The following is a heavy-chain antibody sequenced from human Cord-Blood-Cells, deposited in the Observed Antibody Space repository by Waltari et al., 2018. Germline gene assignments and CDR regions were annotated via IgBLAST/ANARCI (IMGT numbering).Heavy chain of an antibody. J-gene: IGHJ5*02. Sequence: VESGGGLVQPGGSLRLSCAASGFTFSSYSMNWVRQAPGKGLEWVSYISSSSTIYYADSVKGRFTISRDNAKNSLYLQMNSLRDEDTAVYYCARVRKLRFLEWLFDPWGQGTLVTVSS. CDR2: ISSSSTI. V-gene: IGHV3-48*02. CDR1: GFTFSSYS. CDR3: ARVRKLRFLEWLFDP. D-gene: IGHD3-3*01.